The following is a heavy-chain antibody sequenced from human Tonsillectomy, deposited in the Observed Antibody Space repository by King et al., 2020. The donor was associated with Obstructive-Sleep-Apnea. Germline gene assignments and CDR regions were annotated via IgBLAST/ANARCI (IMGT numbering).Heavy chain of an antibody. J-gene: IGHJ1*01. CDR1: GYSISRGYY. CDR3: TRGRSGWSEYFQD. V-gene: IGHV4-38-2*02. D-gene: IGHD6-19*01. Sequence: QLQESGPGLVKPSETLSLTCTVSGYSISRGYYWGWIRQPPGKGLEWIGSIFHSGRTYNNPSLKSRVTISGDTSKKQFSLKLSSVTAADTAVYYCTRGRSGWSEYFQDWGQGTLVTVSS. CDR2: IFHSGRT.